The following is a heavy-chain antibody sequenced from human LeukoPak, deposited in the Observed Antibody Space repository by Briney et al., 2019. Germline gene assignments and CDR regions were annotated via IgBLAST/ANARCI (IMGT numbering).Heavy chain of an antibody. CDR3: TSSSALGMGFDY. V-gene: IGHV3-20*04. CDR2: INWNGGST. J-gene: IGHJ4*02. Sequence: PGGSLRLSCAASGFTFDDYGMSWVRQAPGKGLEWVSGINWNGGSTGYADSVKGRFTISRDNAKNSLYLQMNSLRAEDTAVYYCTSSSALGMGFDYWGQGTLVTVSS. D-gene: IGHD6-6*01. CDR1: GFTFDDYG.